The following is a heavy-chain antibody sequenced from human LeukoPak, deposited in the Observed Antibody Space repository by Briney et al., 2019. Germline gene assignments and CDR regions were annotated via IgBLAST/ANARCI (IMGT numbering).Heavy chain of an antibody. D-gene: IGHD3-3*01. CDR1: GGSVSSTSYY. V-gene: IGHV4-39*01. Sequence: SETLSLTCTVSGGSVSSTSYYWGWIRQPPGKGLEWIGSIYYSGSTYYNPSLKSRVTISAETSKNQFSLKLSSVTAADTAMYYCARQAYTDFWNAFPFDPWGQGTLVTVSS. CDR3: ARQAYTDFWNAFPFDP. CDR2: IYYSGST. J-gene: IGHJ5*02.